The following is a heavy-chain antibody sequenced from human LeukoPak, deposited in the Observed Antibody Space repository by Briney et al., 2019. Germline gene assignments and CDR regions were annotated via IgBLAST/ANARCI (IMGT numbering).Heavy chain of an antibody. J-gene: IGHJ4*02. Sequence: GRSLRLPCAASGFTFSSYGMHWVRQAPGKGLEWVAVISYDGSNKYYADSVKGRFTISRDNSKNTLYLQMNSLRAEDTAVYYCAKDRQWIFDYWGQGTLVTVSS. D-gene: IGHD6-19*01. CDR2: ISYDGSNK. CDR1: GFTFSSYG. CDR3: AKDRQWIFDY. V-gene: IGHV3-30*18.